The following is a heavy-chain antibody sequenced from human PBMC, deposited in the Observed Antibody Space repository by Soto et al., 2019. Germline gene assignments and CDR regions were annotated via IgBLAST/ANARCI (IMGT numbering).Heavy chain of an antibody. D-gene: IGHD3-10*01. CDR2: INHSGST. CDR1: GGSFSGDY. V-gene: IGHV4-34*01. CDR3: ARVCYYGSGSYYSKRYYYYYGMDV. Sequence: SETLSLTCAVYGGSFSGDYWSWIRQPPGKGLEWIGEINHSGSTNYNLSLKSRVTISVDTSKNQFSLKLSSVTAADTAVYYCARVCYYGSGSYYSKRYYYYYGMDVWGQGTTVTVSS. J-gene: IGHJ6*02.